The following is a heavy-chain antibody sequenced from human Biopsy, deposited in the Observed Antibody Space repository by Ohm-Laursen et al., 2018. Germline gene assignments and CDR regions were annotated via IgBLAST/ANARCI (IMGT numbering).Heavy chain of an antibody. J-gene: IGHJ6*02. CDR2: NVVGSGHT. CDR1: GFTFSSSA. CDR3: AATSTLYYYYYAMDV. Sequence: SVKVSCKASGFTFSSSAVQWVRQARGQRLEWIGWNVVGSGHTNYAQKFQERVTITRDMSTSTAYMELTSLRSEDTAVYYCAATSTLYYYYYAMDVWDQGTTITVSS. V-gene: IGHV1-58*01.